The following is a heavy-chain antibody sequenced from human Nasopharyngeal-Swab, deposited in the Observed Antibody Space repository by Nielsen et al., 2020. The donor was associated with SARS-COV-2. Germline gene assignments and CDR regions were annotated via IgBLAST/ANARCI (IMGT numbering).Heavy chain of an antibody. J-gene: IGHJ4*02. D-gene: IGHD5-18*01. CDR3: ATGLLGYTYAFGN. CDR2: IDTNTGNP. Sequence: WVRQAPGQGLEWMGWIDTNTGNPTYAQGFTGRFVFSLDTSVSTVYLQISSLKAEDTAMYYCATGLLGYTYAFGNWGQGTLVTV. V-gene: IGHV7-4-1*02.